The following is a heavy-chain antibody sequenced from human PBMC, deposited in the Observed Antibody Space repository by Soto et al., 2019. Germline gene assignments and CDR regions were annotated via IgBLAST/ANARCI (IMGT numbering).Heavy chain of an antibody. D-gene: IGHD3-10*01. V-gene: IGHV4-31*03. CDR1: GGSISSGGYY. J-gene: IGHJ5*02. CDR3: ARAYRGSGSYYRSPLNWFDP. Sequence: KPSETLSLTCTVSGGSISSGGYYWSWIRQHPGKGLEWIGYIYYSGSTYYNPSLKSRVTISVDTSKNQFSLKLSSVTAADTAVYYCARAYRGSGSYYRSPLNWFDPWGQGTLVTVSS. CDR2: IYYSGST.